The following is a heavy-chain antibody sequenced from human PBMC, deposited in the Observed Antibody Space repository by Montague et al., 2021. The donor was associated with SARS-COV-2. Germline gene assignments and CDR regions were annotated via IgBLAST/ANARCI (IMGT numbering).Heavy chain of an antibody. Sequence: SETLSLTCAVYGESFSGYYWTWIRQPPGKGLEWIGEINHRGRTKYNPSLKSRVTISVDTAKNQSSLRLSSVTAADTAVYYCARGHQGTTMIVVVMVGEQYYFDYWGQGTLVSVSS. J-gene: IGHJ4*02. V-gene: IGHV4-34*01. D-gene: IGHD3-22*01. CDR2: INHRGRT. CDR1: GESFSGYY. CDR3: ARGHQGTTMIVVVMVGEQYYFDY.